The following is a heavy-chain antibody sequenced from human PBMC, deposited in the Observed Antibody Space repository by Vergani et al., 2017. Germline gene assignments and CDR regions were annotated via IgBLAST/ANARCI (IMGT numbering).Heavy chain of an antibody. V-gene: IGHV5-51*01. D-gene: IGHD3-10*01. CDR3: ARASKWFGESDDAFDV. Sequence: EVQLVQSGAEVKKPGESLKISCKGSGYSFTSYWIGWVRQIPGKGLEWMGIIYPGDSETTYNPSFQGQVTSSADKSISTAYLQWSSLKASDTAMYYCARASKWFGESDDAFDVWGQGTMVTVSS. J-gene: IGHJ3*01. CDR2: IYPGDSET. CDR1: GYSFTSYW.